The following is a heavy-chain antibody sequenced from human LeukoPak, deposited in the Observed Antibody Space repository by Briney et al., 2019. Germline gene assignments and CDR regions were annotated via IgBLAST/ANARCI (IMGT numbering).Heavy chain of an antibody. V-gene: IGHV4-61*02. CDR2: IYTSGST. CDR3: ARDARKSRFYYMDV. CDR1: GGSISSGSYY. J-gene: IGHJ6*03. Sequence: SQTLSLTCTVSGGSISSGSYYWGWIRQPAGKGLEWIRRIYTSGSTNYNPSLKSRATISVDTSKNQFSLKLSSVTAADTAVYDCARDARKSRFYYMDVWGKGTTVTVSS.